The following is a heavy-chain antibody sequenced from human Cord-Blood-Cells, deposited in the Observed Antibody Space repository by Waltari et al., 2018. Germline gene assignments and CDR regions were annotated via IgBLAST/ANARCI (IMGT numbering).Heavy chain of an antibody. V-gene: IGHV1-3*01. CDR1: GYTFTSYA. Sequence: QVQLVQSGAEVKKPGASVKVSCKASGYTFTSYAMHWVRQAPGQRLEWMGWINAGSGNTKYSQKFQGRVTITRDTSASTAYMELSSLRSEDTAVYYCARAEITMIVVDYYYGMDVWGQGTTVTVSS. D-gene: IGHD3-22*01. J-gene: IGHJ6*02. CDR3: ARAEITMIVVDYYYGMDV. CDR2: INAGSGNT.